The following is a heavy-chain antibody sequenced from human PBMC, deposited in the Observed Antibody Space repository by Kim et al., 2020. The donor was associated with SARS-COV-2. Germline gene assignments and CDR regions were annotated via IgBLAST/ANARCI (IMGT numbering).Heavy chain of an antibody. CDR2: IFSNDEK. V-gene: IGHV2-26*01. Sequence: SGPTLVNPTETLTLTCTVSGFSLTNARMGVTWIRQPPGKALEWLAHIFSNDEKSYSTSLKSRLTISKDTSKSQVVLTMTNMDPVDTATYYCARSFESELTMVRGAPDYWGQGILVTVSS. D-gene: IGHD3-10*01. CDR3: ARSFESELTMVRGAPDY. CDR1: GFSLTNARMG. J-gene: IGHJ4*02.